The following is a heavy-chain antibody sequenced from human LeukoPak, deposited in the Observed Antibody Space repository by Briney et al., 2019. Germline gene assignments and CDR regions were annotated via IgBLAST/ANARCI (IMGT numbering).Heavy chain of an antibody. CDR2: IIPIFGTA. CDR1: GGTFSSYA. D-gene: IGHD6-6*01. J-gene: IGHJ6*02. CDR3: ARCSMAARNYYYYGMDV. V-gene: IGHV1-69*13. Sequence: GASVKVSCKASGGTFSSYAISWVRQAPGQGLEWKGGIIPIFGTANYAQKFQGRVTITADESTSTAYMELSSLRSEDTAVYYCARCSMAARNYYYYGMDVWGQGTTVTVSS.